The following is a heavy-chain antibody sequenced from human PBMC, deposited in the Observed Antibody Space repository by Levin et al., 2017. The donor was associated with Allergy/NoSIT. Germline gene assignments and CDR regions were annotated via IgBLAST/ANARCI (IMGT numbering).Heavy chain of an antibody. Sequence: SCAASGFTFSSYGMHWVRQAPGKGLEWVAVISYDGSNKYYADSVKGRFTISRDNSKNTLYLQMNSLRAEDTAVYYCAKGPVGHDYGDYGEYGYFDLWGRGTLVTVSS. V-gene: IGHV3-30*18. CDR2: ISYDGSNK. CDR1: GFTFSSYG. CDR3: AKGPVGHDYGDYGEYGYFDL. J-gene: IGHJ2*01. D-gene: IGHD4-17*01.